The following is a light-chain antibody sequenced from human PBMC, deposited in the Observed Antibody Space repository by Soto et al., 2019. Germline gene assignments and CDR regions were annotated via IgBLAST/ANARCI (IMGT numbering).Light chain of an antibody. CDR3: QQYATSRIP. CDR2: GAS. Sequence: DNVLTQSPGTLSLSPGERATLSCMASQSVGRNYLAWFHQKSGQAPRLVIYGASSRAAGIPDGLSGSGFGTDFTLTIRGLEIEDFAVYYCQQYATSRIPSGQGTRLEIK. CDR1: QSVGRNY. V-gene: IGKV3-20*01. J-gene: IGKJ5*01.